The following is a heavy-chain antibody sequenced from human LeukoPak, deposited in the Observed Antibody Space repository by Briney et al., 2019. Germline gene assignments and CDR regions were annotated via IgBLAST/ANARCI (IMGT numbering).Heavy chain of an antibody. CDR1: GFTFSSYW. D-gene: IGHD6-13*01. CDR2: IKQDGSEK. V-gene: IGHV3-7*01. Sequence: GGSLRLSCAASGFTFSSYWMSWVRQAPGKGLEWVANIKQDGSEKYYVDSVKGRFTISRDNAKNSLYLQMNSLRAEDTAVYYCARDLGSLAAAGTDYWGQGTLVTVSS. CDR3: ARDLGSLAAAGTDY. J-gene: IGHJ4*02.